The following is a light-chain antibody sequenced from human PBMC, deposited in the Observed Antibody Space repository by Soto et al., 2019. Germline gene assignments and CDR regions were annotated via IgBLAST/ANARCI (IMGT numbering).Light chain of an antibody. CDR3: QQYGSSFLYT. CDR2: RAS. CDR1: QSVSSSF. V-gene: IGKV3-20*01. J-gene: IGKJ2*01. Sequence: EIVLTQSPGTLSLSPGDTATLSCRASQSVSSSFLAWYQQKPGQAPRLLIYRASTRATGIPDRFSGSGSGTDLTLTISRLEPEDFAVYYCQQYGSSFLYTFGQGTKLEIK.